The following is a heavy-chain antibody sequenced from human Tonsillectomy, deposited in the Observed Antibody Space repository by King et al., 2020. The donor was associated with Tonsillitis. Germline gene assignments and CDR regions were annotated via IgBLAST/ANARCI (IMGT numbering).Heavy chain of an antibody. Sequence: VQLVESGAEVKKPGASVKVSCKASGYTFTSYDINWVRQATGQGLEWMGWMNPNSGNTGYAQGFQGRVTMTRNTSISKAYMELYNLRSEDTAVYYCAKRVTIFGGNGLDIWGQGTMVAVSS. D-gene: IGHD3-3*01. J-gene: IGHJ3*02. CDR1: GYTFTSYD. V-gene: IGHV1-8*01. CDR2: MNPNSGNT. CDR3: AKRVTIFGGNGLDI.